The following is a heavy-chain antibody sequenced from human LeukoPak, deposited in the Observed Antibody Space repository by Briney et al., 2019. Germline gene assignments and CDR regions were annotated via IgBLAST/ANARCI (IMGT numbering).Heavy chain of an antibody. D-gene: IGHD2-15*01. CDR2: IYYSGNT. CDR3: TRTQYCNGGSCYTEVAY. V-gene: IGHV4-34*01. CDR1: GGSFSGYY. J-gene: IGHJ4*02. Sequence: SETLSLTCAVYGGSFSGYYWSWIRQAPGKGLEWIGSIYYSGNTYYNPSLKSRATIYVDTSKNQFSLRLDSVTAADTAVYYCTRTQYCNGGSCYTEVAYWGQGTLVTVSS.